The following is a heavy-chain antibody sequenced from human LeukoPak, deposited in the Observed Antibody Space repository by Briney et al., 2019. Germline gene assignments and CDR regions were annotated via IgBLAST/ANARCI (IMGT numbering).Heavy chain of an antibody. Sequence: APVKVSCKASGYTFSGYAIHWVCQAPGQRFEWMGWINAGNGHTKYSQNFQGRVTITRDSSANIVYMELSSLTSEDTAVYYCARGIWSATRVDYYLDNWGQGTLVTVSS. D-gene: IGHD5-24*01. V-gene: IGHV1-3*01. CDR1: GYTFSGYA. CDR3: ARGIWSATRVDYYLDN. CDR2: INAGNGHT. J-gene: IGHJ4*02.